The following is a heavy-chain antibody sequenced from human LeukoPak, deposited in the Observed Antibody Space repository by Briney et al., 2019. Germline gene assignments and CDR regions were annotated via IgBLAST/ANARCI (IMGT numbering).Heavy chain of an antibody. Sequence: ASVKVSCKASGYTFTNYDINWVRQATGQGLEWVGFMNPNSGKTVHAQKFQGRVTMSTSISTAYMELSSLRSEDTALYYCAREGFDYWGQGTLVTVSS. CDR3: AREGFDY. CDR2: MNPNSGKT. CDR1: GYTFTNYD. J-gene: IGHJ4*02. V-gene: IGHV1-8*02.